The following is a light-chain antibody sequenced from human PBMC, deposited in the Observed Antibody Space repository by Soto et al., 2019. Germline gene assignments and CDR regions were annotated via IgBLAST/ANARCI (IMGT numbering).Light chain of an antibody. CDR2: GVS. V-gene: IGLV2-14*03. J-gene: IGLJ2*01. CDR3: SSYTFSSTLVV. Sequence: QAVLTQPASVSGSPGQSITISCTGTSSDIGSYNYVSWYQQLPGKVPKLMIYGVSNRPSGVSNRFSGSKSGNTASLTISGLQADDEADYYCSSYTFSSTLVVFGGGTKLTVL. CDR1: SSDIGSYNY.